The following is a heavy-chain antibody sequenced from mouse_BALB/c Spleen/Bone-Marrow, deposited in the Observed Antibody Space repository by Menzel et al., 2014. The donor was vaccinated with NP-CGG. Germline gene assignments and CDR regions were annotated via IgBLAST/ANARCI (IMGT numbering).Heavy chain of an antibody. Sequence: VQVVESGPELVKPGASVKMSCKASGYTFTSYYIHWLKQRPGQGLEWIGWIYPGDGYTKYNEEFKGKTTLTADKSSSTAYMLLSSLTSEDSAIYFCAGNWEWFAYWGQGTLVTVSA. CDR1: GYTFTSYY. CDR2: IYPGDGYT. D-gene: IGHD4-1*01. J-gene: IGHJ3*01. CDR3: AGNWEWFAY. V-gene: IGHV1S56*01.